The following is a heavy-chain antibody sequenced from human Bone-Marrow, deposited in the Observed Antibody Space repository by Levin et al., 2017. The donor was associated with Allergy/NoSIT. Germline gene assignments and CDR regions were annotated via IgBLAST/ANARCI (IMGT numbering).Heavy chain of an antibody. CDR1: GGTFNNYA. CDR2: ISPLFGTA. Sequence: KISCKASGGTFNNYAISWVRQAPGQGLEWMGDISPLFGTANYAQRFQGRVTITADTSTNTASMELSSLRSDDTAVYYCATEGFKLGTAFDVWGQGTMVTVSS. CDR3: ATEGFKLGTAFDV. V-gene: IGHV1-69*06. J-gene: IGHJ3*01. D-gene: IGHD7-27*01.